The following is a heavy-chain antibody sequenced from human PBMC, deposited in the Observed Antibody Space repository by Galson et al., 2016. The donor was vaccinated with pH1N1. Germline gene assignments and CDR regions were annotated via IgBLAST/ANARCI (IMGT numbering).Heavy chain of an antibody. CDR1: GFTFISYT. Sequence: SLRLSCAASGFTFISYTMNWVRQAPRKGLEWVSSISSNSFYMYYADSVKGRFTISRDNAKKTLYLQMNNLRVEDTAVYYCARDRGRPRQYAFDMWGQGTVVTVSS. J-gene: IGHJ3*02. V-gene: IGHV3-21*01. CDR3: ARDRGRPRQYAFDM. D-gene: IGHD2-15*01. CDR2: ISSNSFYM.